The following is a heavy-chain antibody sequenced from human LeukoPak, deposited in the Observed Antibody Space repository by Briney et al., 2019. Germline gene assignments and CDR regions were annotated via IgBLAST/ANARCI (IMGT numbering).Heavy chain of an antibody. Sequence: PSETLSLTCTVSGGSLNNDYWSWIRQPPGKGLEWIGYLSYSGSTSYNPSLKRRVTISADTSKNQFSLKMNSVTAADTAVYYCARSLSRSSYGNFDYWGQGTLVTVSP. V-gene: IGHV4-59*01. CDR2: LSYSGST. J-gene: IGHJ4*02. CDR3: ARSLSRSSYGNFDY. CDR1: GGSLNNDY. D-gene: IGHD3-10*01.